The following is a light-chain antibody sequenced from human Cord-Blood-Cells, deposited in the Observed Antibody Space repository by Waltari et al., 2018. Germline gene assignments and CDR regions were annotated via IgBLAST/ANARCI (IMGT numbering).Light chain of an antibody. Sequence: QSALTHPASVSGSPGQSITISCTGTSSDVGRSTLFSWYQRHPGKAHQLMIYEGSKRPSGVSNRFSGSKSGNTASLTISGLQAEDEADYYCCSYAGSSTYVFGTGTKVTVL. V-gene: IGLV2-23*01. J-gene: IGLJ1*01. CDR1: SSDVGRSTL. CDR2: EGS. CDR3: CSYAGSSTYV.